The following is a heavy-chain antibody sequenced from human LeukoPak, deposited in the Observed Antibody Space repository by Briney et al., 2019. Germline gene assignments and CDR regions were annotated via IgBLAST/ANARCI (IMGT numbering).Heavy chain of an antibody. Sequence: GASVKVSCKASGYTFTTYGISWVRQAPGQGLEWMGWISPYNGNTNYAQKLQGRVTMTTDTSTSTAYMELSSLRSEDTAVYYCARGQHSSGYYLPNWGQGTLVTVSS. CDR3: ARGQHSSGYYLPN. J-gene: IGHJ4*02. V-gene: IGHV1-18*01. CDR2: ISPYNGNT. D-gene: IGHD3-22*01. CDR1: GYTFTTYG.